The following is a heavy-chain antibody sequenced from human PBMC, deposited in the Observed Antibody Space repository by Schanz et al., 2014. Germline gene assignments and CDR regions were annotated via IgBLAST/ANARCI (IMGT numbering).Heavy chain of an antibody. Sequence: VQLVESGGGLAQPGGSLRLSCVASGFMFTKYAMNWVRQAPGKGLEWVAFIRYDGNNKYYADSVKGRFTISRDNSKNTLYLQMNSLRAEDTAVYYCAKDLAVAGDYWGQGTLVTVSS. D-gene: IGHD6-19*01. V-gene: IGHV3-30*02. J-gene: IGHJ4*02. CDR2: IRYDGNNK. CDR3: AKDLAVAGDY. CDR1: GFMFTKYA.